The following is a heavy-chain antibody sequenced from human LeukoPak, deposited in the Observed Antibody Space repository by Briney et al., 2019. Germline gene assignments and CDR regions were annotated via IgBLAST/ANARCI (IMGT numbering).Heavy chain of an antibody. J-gene: IGHJ4*02. D-gene: IGHD2-15*01. Sequence: SETLSLTCTDSGGSISSYYWSWIRQPPGKGLEWIGYIYYGGSTNYNPSLKSRVTISVDTSKNQFSLKLSSVTAADTAVYYCARDFPPARWGQGTLVTVSS. CDR2: IYYGGST. CDR1: GGSISSYY. V-gene: IGHV4-59*01. CDR3: ARDFPPAR.